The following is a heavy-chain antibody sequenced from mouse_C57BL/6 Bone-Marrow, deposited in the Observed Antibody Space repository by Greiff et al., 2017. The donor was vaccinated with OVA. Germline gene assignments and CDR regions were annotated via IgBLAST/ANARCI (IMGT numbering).Heavy chain of an antibody. D-gene: IGHD1-1*01. CDR1: GYTFTSYW. V-gene: IGHV1-69*01. CDR2: IDPSDSYT. Sequence: QVQLQQSGAELVMPGASVKLSCKASGYTFTSYWMHWVKQRPGQGLEWIGEIDPSDSYTNYNQKFKGKSTLTVDKSSSTAYMQLSSLTSEDSAVYYCARYPSYYYGSSFYAMDYWGQGTSVTVSS. J-gene: IGHJ4*01. CDR3: ARYPSYYYGSSFYAMDY.